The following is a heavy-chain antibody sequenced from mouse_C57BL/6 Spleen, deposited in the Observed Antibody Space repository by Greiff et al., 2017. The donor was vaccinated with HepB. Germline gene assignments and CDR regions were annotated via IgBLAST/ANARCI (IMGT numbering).Heavy chain of an antibody. CDR1: GYTFTDYY. D-gene: IGHD2-3*01. Sequence: VQLQQSGPELVKPGASVKISCKASGYTFTDYYMNWVKQSHGKSLEWIGDINPNNGGTSYNQKFKGKATLTVDKSSSTAYMELRSLTSEDSAVYYCARSSDGYYLYYYAMDYWGQGTSVTVSS. CDR3: ARSSDGYYLYYYAMDY. J-gene: IGHJ4*01. V-gene: IGHV1-26*01. CDR2: INPNNGGT.